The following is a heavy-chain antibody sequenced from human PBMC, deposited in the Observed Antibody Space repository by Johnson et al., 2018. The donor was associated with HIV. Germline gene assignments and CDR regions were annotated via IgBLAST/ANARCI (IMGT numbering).Heavy chain of an antibody. CDR2: IYSGGST. D-gene: IGHD1-20*01. V-gene: IGHV3-66*01. J-gene: IGHJ3*02. Sequence: EQLVESGGGLAQPGGSVRLSCVASGFTFGSYVMSWVRQVPGKGLEWVSVIYSGGSTYYADSVKGRFTISRDNSKNTLYLQMNSLRADDTAVYYCARDYRGLTGSSSPSYAFDIWGQGTMVTVSS. CDR3: ARDYRGLTGSSSPSYAFDI. CDR1: GFTFGSYV.